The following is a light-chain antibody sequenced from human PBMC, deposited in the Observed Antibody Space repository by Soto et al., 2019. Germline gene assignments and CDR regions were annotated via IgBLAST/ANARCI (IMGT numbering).Light chain of an antibody. Sequence: EIVLTQSPGTLSLSPGERATLSCRASQSVSSSYLACYQQTPDQATSLLIYAASSRATGIPNRFSGSGSVTDFTITISRLAPEDFEVYYCHQYDSSPLTFGGGTKVEIK. CDR2: AAS. CDR3: HQYDSSPLT. J-gene: IGKJ4*01. CDR1: QSVSSSY. V-gene: IGKV3-20*01.